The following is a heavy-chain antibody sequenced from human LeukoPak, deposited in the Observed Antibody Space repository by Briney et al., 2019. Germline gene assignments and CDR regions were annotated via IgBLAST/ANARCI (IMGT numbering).Heavy chain of an antibody. Sequence: GGSLRLSCAASGFTFSNYWMHWVRQAPGKGLVWVSRINSDGSTTTYADAVKGRFTISRDNAQNTLYLPMNSLRAEDTAVYYCARDFALAAAGIIAAWDYYYGMDVWGQGTTVTVSS. J-gene: IGHJ6*02. CDR3: ARDFALAAAGIIAAWDYYYGMDV. CDR2: INSDGSTT. CDR1: GFTFSNYW. V-gene: IGHV3-74*01. D-gene: IGHD6-13*01.